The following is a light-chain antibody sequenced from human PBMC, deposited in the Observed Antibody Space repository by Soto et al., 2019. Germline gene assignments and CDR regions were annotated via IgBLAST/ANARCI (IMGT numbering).Light chain of an antibody. CDR1: QSVSSN. J-gene: IGKJ2*01. Sequence: EIVMTHSPATLSXXPVXXXXXXXRASQSVSSNLAWYQQKPGQAPRLLIYDASTRATGIPARFSGSGSGTEFTLTISSLQSEDFAVYYCQQYKNWPHTFGQGTK. CDR2: DAS. V-gene: IGKV3-15*01. CDR3: QQYKNWPHT.